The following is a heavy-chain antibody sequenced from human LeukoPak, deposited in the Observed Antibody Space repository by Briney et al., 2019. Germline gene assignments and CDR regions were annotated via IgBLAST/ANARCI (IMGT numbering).Heavy chain of an antibody. CDR1: GFTVSGSY. CDR3: ARVNWDTALIAGGWFDP. J-gene: IGHJ5*02. CDR2: IYGGGAT. Sequence: GGSLRLSCAASGFTVSGSYMSWVRQAPGKGPEWVSVIYGGGATYYADSVKGRFTISRDNSNNAFYLQMNSLRAEDTAMYYCARVNWDTALIAGGWFDPWGQGTLVTVSS. V-gene: IGHV3-53*01. D-gene: IGHD5-18*01.